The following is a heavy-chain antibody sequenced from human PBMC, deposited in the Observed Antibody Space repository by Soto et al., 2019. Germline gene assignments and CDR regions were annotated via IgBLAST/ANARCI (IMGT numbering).Heavy chain of an antibody. V-gene: IGHV3-21*01. J-gene: IGHJ4*02. CDR1: GFTFSSYS. Sequence: EVQLVESGGGLVKPGGSLRLSCAASGFTFSSYSMNWVRQAPGKGLEWVSSISSSSSYIYYADSVKGRFTISRDNAKNSLYLQMNSLRAEDTAVYYCARESPPMGGSPDYWGQGTLVTVSS. CDR2: ISSSSSYI. D-gene: IGHD3-10*01. CDR3: ARESPPMGGSPDY.